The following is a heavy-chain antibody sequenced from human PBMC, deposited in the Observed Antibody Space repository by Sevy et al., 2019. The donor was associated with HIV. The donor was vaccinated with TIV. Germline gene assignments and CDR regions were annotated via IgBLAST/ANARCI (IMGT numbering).Heavy chain of an antibody. CDR2: ISSSGSTI. D-gene: IGHD2-2*01. J-gene: IGHJ6*02. V-gene: IGHV3-48*03. CDR3: ARGDCSSTSCPPSRYYYYGMDV. Sequence: GGSLRLSCAASGFTFSSYEMNWVRQAPGKGLEWVSYISSSGSTIYYADSVKGQFTISRDNAKNSLYLQMNSLRAEDTAVYYCARGDCSSTSCPPSRYYYYGMDVWGQGTTVTVSS. CDR1: GFTFSSYE.